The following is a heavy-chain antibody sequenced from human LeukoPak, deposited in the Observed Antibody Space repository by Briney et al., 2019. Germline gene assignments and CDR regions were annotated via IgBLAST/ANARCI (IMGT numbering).Heavy chain of an antibody. CDR1: GYTFTGYY. D-gene: IGHD6-13*01. V-gene: IGHV1-2*02. CDR2: INPNSGGT. J-gene: IGHJ5*02. CDR3: ARDLAAAGTNWIDP. Sequence: GPVKVSCKASGYTFTGYYMHWVRQAPGQGLEWMGWINPNSGGTNYAQKFQGRVTMTRDTSISTAYMELSRLRSDDTAVYYCARDLAAAGTNWIDPWGQGTLVTVSS.